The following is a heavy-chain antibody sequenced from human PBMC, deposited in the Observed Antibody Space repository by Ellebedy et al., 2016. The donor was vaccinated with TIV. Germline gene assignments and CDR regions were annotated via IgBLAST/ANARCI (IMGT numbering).Heavy chain of an antibody. CDR1: GFTFSSYA. CDR3: AKDPGYCSSTSCYRYFQH. Sequence: GEPLKISXAASGFTFSSYAMSWVRQAPGKGLEWVSAIRGSGVSTYYADSVKGRFTISRDNSKNTLYLQMNSLRAEDTAVYYCAKDPGYCSSTSCYRYFQHWGQGTLVTVSS. D-gene: IGHD2-2*02. J-gene: IGHJ1*01. CDR2: IRGSGVST. V-gene: IGHV3-23*01.